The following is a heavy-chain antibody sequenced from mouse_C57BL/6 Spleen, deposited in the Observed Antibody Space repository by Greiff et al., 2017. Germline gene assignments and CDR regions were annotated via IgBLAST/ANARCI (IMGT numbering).Heavy chain of an antibody. CDR1: GYAFSSYW. CDR2: IYPGDGDT. J-gene: IGHJ1*03. V-gene: IGHV1-80*01. Sequence: QVHVKQSGAELVKPGASVKISCKASGYAFSSYWMNWVKQRPGKGLEWIGQIYPGDGDTNYNGKFKGKATLTADKSSSTAYMQLRSLTSEDSAVYFCAGYSNYVGYFDVWGTGTTVTVSS. CDR3: AGYSNYVGYFDV. D-gene: IGHD2-5*01.